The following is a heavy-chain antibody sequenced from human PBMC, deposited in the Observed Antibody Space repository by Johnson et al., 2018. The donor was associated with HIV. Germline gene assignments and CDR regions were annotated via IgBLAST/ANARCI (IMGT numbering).Heavy chain of an antibody. J-gene: IGHJ3*02. CDR1: GFIFRNYG. CDR3: AKGPQGIATPDAFDI. V-gene: IGHV3-30*02. CDR2: IWADGSNT. Sequence: QVQLVESGGGVVQPGGSLRLSCAASGFIFRNYGMHWVRQAPGNGLEWVAIIWADGSNTYCADSVKGRFTISRDNSKNTLYLQMNSLRAEDTAVYYCAKGPQGIATPDAFDIWGQGTMVTVSS. D-gene: IGHD2-21*01.